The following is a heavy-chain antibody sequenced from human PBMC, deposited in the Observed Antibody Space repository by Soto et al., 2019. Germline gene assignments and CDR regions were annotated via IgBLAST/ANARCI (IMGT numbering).Heavy chain of an antibody. CDR1: GFSFSDYY. V-gene: IGHV3-11*01. Sequence: VGSLRLSCAASGFSFSDYYMNWIRQAPGKGLEWVSYISNSGRTIYYADSVKGRFTISRDNAKNSLYLQMNSLRAEDTAVYYCAASGYGRGYFDYWGQGALVP. D-gene: IGHD5-12*01. CDR2: ISNSGRTI. J-gene: IGHJ4*02. CDR3: AASGYGRGYFDY.